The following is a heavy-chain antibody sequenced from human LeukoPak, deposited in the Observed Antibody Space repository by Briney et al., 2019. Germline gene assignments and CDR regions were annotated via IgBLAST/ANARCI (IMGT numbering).Heavy chain of an antibody. CDR3: ARDGRVAFDY. CDR2: ISYDGSNK. D-gene: IGHD2-15*01. J-gene: IGHJ4*02. V-gene: IGHV3-30*04. CDR1: GITFSSYA. Sequence: PGGSLRLSCAASGITFSSYAMHWVRQAPGKGLEWVAVISYDGSNKYYADSVKGRFTISRDNSKNTLYPQMNSLRAEDTAVYYCARDGRVAFDYWGQGTLVTVSS.